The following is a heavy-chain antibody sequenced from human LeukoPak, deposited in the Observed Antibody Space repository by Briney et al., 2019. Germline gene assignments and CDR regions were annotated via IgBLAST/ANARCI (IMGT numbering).Heavy chain of an antibody. V-gene: IGHV3-7*03. D-gene: IGHD3-10*01. CDR3: AKDLGELLWFGELSSNV. Sequence: GGSLRLSCAASGFTFSNNWMSWVRQAPGKGLEWVANIKQDGGEKHCLDSVKGRFTISRDNSKNTLYLQMNSLRAEDTAVYYCAKDLGELLWFGELSSNVWGKGTTVTVSS. CDR2: IKQDGGEK. J-gene: IGHJ6*04. CDR1: GFTFSNNW.